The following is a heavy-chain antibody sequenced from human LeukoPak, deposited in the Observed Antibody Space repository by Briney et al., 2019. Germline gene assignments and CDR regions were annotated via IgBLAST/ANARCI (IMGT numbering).Heavy chain of an antibody. CDR1: GGSISSYY. CDR2: IYTSGST. V-gene: IGHV4-4*07. D-gene: IGHD3-10*01. Sequence: SETLSLTCTVSGGSISSYYWSWIRQPAGKGLEWIGRIYTSGSTNYNPSLKSRVTMSVDTSKNQFSLKLSSVTAADTAVYYCAREMLLWFGEANYYYYMDVWGKGTTVTVSS. J-gene: IGHJ6*03. CDR3: AREMLLWFGEANYYYYMDV.